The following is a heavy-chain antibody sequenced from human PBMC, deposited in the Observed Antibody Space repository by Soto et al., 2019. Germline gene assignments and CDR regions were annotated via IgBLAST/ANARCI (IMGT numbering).Heavy chain of an antibody. CDR2: ISYDGSNK. V-gene: IGHV3-30*18. CDR1: GFTFSSYG. D-gene: IGHD5-18*01. J-gene: IGHJ5*02. Sequence: GGSLRLSCAASGFTFSSYGMHWVRQAPGKGLEWVAVISYDGSNKYYADSVKGRFTISRDNSKNTLYLQMNSLRAEDTAVYYCAKDYLAFSRGYYNWFDPWGQGTLVTVSS. CDR3: AKDYLAFSRGYYNWFDP.